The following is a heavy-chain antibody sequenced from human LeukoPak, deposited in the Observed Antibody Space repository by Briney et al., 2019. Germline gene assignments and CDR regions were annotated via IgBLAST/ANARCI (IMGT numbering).Heavy chain of an antibody. CDR2: ILYTGIT. CDR3: VRYLSSGLDL. V-gene: IGHV4-59*13. CDR1: GGSITNFY. J-gene: IGHJ5*02. Sequence: SETLSLTCTVSGGSITNFYWGWIRHPRGTGLQWVGYILYTGITSYNPSLKSRLTLSVDTSIHQFSLTLTSVTAADTATYYCVRYLSSGLDLWGPGTPVTVSS. D-gene: IGHD3-22*01.